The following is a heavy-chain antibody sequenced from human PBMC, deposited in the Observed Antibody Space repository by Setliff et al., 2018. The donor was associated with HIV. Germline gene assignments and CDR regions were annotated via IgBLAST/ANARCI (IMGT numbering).Heavy chain of an antibody. J-gene: IGHJ4*02. Sequence: SETLSLTCTVSGGSISSSSYYWGWIRQPPGKGREWIGEINHSGSTNYNPSLKSRVTISVDTSKNQFSLKLSSVTAADTAVFYCARLTTTYYYDSSAYYHPVWGQGTLVTVSS. CDR1: GGSISSSSYY. CDR2: INHSGST. D-gene: IGHD3-22*01. V-gene: IGHV4-39*07. CDR3: ARLTTTYYYDSSAYYHPV.